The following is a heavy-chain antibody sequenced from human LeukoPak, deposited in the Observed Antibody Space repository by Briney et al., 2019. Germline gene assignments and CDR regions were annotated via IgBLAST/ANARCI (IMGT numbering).Heavy chain of an antibody. D-gene: IGHD3-22*01. CDR1: GFTFSSYA. V-gene: IGHV3-30-3*01. CDR2: ISYDGSNK. J-gene: IGHJ3*02. CDR3: AREGYDSGNRAAFDI. Sequence: PGGSLRLSCAASGFTFSSYAMHWVRQAPGKGLEWVAVISYDGSNKYYADSVKGRFTISRDNSKDTLYLQMNSLRAEDTAVYYCAREGYDSGNRAAFDIWGQGTMVTVSS.